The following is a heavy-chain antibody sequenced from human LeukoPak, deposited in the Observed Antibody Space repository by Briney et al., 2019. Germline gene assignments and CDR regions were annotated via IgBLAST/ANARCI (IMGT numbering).Heavy chain of an antibody. J-gene: IGHJ4*02. V-gene: IGHV4-39*07. D-gene: IGHD5-12*01. CDR2: IYYSGST. CDR3: ARLRYSGYDRRFDY. Sequence: WIGSIYYSGSTYYNPSLKSRVTISVDTSKNQFSLKLSSVTAADTAVYYCARLRYSGYDRRFDYWGQGTLVTVSS.